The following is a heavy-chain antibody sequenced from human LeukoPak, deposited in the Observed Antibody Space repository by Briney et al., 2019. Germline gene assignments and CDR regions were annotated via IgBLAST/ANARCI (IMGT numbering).Heavy chain of an antibody. CDR2: IIPIFGTA. D-gene: IGHD1-26*01. CDR1: GGTFSSYA. J-gene: IGHJ4*02. CDR3: ARGRRLLPLDY. V-gene: IGHV1-69*05. Sequence: SVKVPCKASGGTFSSYAIIWVRQPPGQGLEWMGGIIPIFGTANYAQKFQGRVTITTDESTSTAYMELSSLRSEDTAVYYCARGRRLLPLDYWGQGTLVTVSS.